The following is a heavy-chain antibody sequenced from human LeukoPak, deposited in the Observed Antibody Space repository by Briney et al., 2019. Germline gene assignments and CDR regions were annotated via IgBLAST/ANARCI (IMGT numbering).Heavy chain of an antibody. V-gene: IGHV1-69*05. CDR3: ARGPSITMVRGGQWYYYMDV. J-gene: IGHJ6*03. D-gene: IGHD3-10*01. CDR2: IIPIFGTT. CDR1: GGTFSSYA. Sequence: SVKVSCKASGGTFSSYAISWVRQAPGQGLEWMGGIIPIFGTTNYAQKFQGRVTMTRDTSTSTVYMELSSLRSEDTAVYYCARGPSITMVRGGQWYYYMDVWGKGTTVTISS.